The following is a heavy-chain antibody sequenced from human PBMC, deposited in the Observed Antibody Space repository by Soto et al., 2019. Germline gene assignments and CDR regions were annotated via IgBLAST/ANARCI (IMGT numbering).Heavy chain of an antibody. CDR3: ARAPSTDNSAVDY. Sequence: GGSLRLSCASSGFTFSSYEMNWVRQAPGKGLEWASYISSSGSTIYYADSVKGRFTISRDNAKNSLYLQMNSLRAEDTAVYYCARAPSTDNSAVDYWGQGTLVTVS. J-gene: IGHJ4*02. CDR2: ISSSGSTI. V-gene: IGHV3-48*03. CDR1: GFTFSSYE. D-gene: IGHD3-22*01.